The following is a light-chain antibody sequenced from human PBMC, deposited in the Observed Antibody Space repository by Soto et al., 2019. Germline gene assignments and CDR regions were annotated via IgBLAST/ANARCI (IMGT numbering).Light chain of an antibody. CDR2: GVS. CDR3: QQYNNWWT. CDR1: QSVSSN. Sequence: ETVMTPSPATLSLSPGEGATLSCRASQSVSSNLAWYQQKPGQAPRLLIYGVSTRATGIPARFSGSGSGTEFILTISSLQSEDFAVYYCQQYNNWWTFGQGTKVDIK. V-gene: IGKV3-15*01. J-gene: IGKJ1*01.